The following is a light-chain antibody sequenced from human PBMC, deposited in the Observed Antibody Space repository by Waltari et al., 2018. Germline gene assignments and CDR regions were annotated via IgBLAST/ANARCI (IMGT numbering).Light chain of an antibody. V-gene: IGKV3-20*01. Sequence: EIVLTQSPGTLSLSPGERATLPCRTSQSVSSSYLAWYQQKPGQAPRLLIYGVSSRATGIPDRFSGSGSGTDFTLTISRLEPEDFAVYYCQQYGSSLYSFGQGTKLEIK. CDR3: QQYGSSLYS. CDR2: GVS. J-gene: IGKJ2*03. CDR1: QSVSSSY.